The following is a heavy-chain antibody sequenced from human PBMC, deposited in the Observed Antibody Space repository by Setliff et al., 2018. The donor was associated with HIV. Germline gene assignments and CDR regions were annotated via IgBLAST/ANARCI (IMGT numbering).Heavy chain of an antibody. J-gene: IGHJ4*02. V-gene: IGHV4-4*02. CDR3: VREGVRRGLGSGSFRYRAYYFDQ. CDR2: IYHSGST. Sequence: PSETLSLTCAVSGGSISSNWWSWVRQSPGKGLEWIGEIYHSGSTHYNPSLQSRVTISVDKSKSQFSLKLRSVTAADTAVYYCVREGVRRGLGSGSFRYRAYYFDQWGQGTLVTV. CDR1: GGSISSNW. D-gene: IGHD3-10*01.